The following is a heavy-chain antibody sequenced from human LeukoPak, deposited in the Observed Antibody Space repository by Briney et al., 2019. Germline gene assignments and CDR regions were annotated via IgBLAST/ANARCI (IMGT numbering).Heavy chain of an antibody. CDR1: TSR. Sequence: ASVTVSCKATSRISWVRQAPGQGLEWMGWIGTYGGDTYYAQKFQGRITVTTDTSTSTVYMELRNLRSDDTAVYYCARDLWNFYDDSGYNRDFDSWGQGTPVTVSS. CDR3: ARDLWNFYDDSGYNRDFDS. J-gene: IGHJ5*01. V-gene: IGHV1-18*01. CDR2: IGTYGGDT. D-gene: IGHD3-22*01.